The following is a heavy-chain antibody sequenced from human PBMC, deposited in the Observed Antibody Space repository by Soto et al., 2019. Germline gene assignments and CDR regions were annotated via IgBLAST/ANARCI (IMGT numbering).Heavy chain of an antibody. Sequence: ASVKVSCKASGYTFTSYDINWVRQATGQGLEWMGWMNPNSGNTGYAQKFQGRVTMTRNTSISTAYMELSSLRSEDTAVYYCARSMDRVKLRYFDWLVKSDYWGQGTLVTVSS. J-gene: IGHJ4*02. CDR2: MNPNSGNT. V-gene: IGHV1-8*01. D-gene: IGHD3-9*01. CDR3: ARSMDRVKLRYFDWLVKSDY. CDR1: GYTFTSYD.